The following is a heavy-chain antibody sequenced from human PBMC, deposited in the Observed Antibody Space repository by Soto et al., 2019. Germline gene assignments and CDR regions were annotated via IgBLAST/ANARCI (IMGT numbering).Heavy chain of an antibody. D-gene: IGHD3-10*01. Sequence: SETLSLTCAVSGGSISCGVFSGSWIRQPPGKGLEWIGYILHTGGTQYNPSLKSRVSMSVDKSKNQFSLHLTSVTAADTAVYYCARLQFGEGFDYWGQGALVTVSS. J-gene: IGHJ4*02. CDR2: ILHTGGT. CDR3: ARLQFGEGFDY. CDR1: GGSISCGVFS. V-gene: IGHV4-30-2*01.